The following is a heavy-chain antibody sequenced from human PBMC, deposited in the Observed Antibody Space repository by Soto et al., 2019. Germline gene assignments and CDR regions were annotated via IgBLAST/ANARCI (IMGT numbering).Heavy chain of an antibody. J-gene: IGHJ4*02. V-gene: IGHV1-18*01. CDR3: ARDRLYDSSGPPPFDY. Sequence: QVQLVQSGAEVKKPGSSVKVSCKASGGTFSSYAISWVRQAPGQGLEWMGWISAYNGNTNYAQKLQGRVTMTTDTSTSTAYMELRSLRSDDTAVYYCARDRLYDSSGPPPFDYWGQGTLVTVSS. CDR1: GGTFSSYA. D-gene: IGHD3-22*01. CDR2: ISAYNGNT.